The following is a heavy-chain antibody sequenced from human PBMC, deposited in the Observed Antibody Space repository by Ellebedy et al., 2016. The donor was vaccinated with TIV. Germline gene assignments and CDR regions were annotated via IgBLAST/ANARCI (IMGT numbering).Heavy chain of an antibody. J-gene: IGHJ3*02. D-gene: IGHD5-18*01. V-gene: IGHV3-21*01. CDR3: ARGADTTMVWGALDI. CDR1: GFTFSSYS. Sequence: GESLKISCAASGFTFSSYSMNWVRQAPGRGLEWVSTISSSSSYIYYADSMKGRFTISRDNVKNSLYLQMNSLRAEDTAVYYCARGADTTMVWGALDIWGQGTVVTVSS. CDR2: ISSSSSYI.